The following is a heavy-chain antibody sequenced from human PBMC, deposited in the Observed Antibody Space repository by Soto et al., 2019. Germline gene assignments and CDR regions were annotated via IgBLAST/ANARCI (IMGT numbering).Heavy chain of an antibody. J-gene: IGHJ4*02. CDR1: GFTFRSYG. D-gene: IGHD5-18*01. V-gene: IGHV3-30*03. Sequence: QVQLVESGGGVVQPGRSLRLSCAASGFTFRSYGMHWVRQAPGEGLEWVAGIAYDGSNKYYADSVKGRFTISRDNFKNTLYLQSNSLSAEDTSGYYCESPSPARGYSDVDLDYWGQGTLVTLPS. CDR3: ESPSPARGYSDVDLDY. CDR2: IAYDGSNK.